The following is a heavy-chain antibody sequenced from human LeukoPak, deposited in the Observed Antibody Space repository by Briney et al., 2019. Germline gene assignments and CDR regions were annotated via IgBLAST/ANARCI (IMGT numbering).Heavy chain of an antibody. Sequence: GGSLRLSCAASGFTFSSYGMHWVRQAPGNGLEWVAVIWYDGSNKYYADSVKGRFTISRDNSKNTLYLQMNSLRAEDTAVYYCARDPYCDYGPSFDYWGQGTLVTVSS. V-gene: IGHV3-33*01. CDR2: IWYDGSNK. CDR1: GFTFSSYG. J-gene: IGHJ4*02. CDR3: ARDPYCDYGPSFDY. D-gene: IGHD4-17*01.